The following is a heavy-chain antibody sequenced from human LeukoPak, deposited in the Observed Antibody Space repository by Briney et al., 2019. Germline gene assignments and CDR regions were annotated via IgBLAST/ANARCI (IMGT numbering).Heavy chain of an antibody. D-gene: IGHD6-13*01. Sequence: SETLSLTCAVYGGSFSGYYWSWIRLPPGKGLEWIGEINHSGSTNYNPSLKSRVTISVDTSKNQFSLKLSSVTAADTAVYYCADTAAAAGWFDPWGQGTLVTVSS. CDR1: GGSFSGYY. CDR2: INHSGST. CDR3: ADTAAAAGWFDP. J-gene: IGHJ5*02. V-gene: IGHV4-34*01.